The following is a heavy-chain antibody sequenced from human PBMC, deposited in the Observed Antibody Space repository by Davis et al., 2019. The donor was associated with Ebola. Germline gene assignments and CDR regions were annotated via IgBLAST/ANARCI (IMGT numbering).Heavy chain of an antibody. CDR1: GFTVSSNY. J-gene: IGHJ4*02. Sequence: GESLKTSCAASGFTVSSNYMSWVRQAPGKGLEWVAVISYDGSNKYYADSVKGRFTISRDNSKNTLYLQMNSLRAEDTAVYYCARTPMATIQMYYFDYWGQGTLVTVSS. CDR2: ISYDGSNK. V-gene: IGHV3-30-3*01. D-gene: IGHD5-24*01. CDR3: ARTPMATIQMYYFDY.